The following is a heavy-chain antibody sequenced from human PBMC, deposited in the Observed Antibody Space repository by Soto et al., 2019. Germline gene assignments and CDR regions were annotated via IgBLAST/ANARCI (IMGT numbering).Heavy chain of an antibody. Sequence: GGSLILSCSVAEFSCGTYCFHWGRQPPGKGLQWVAVISPKGHSDSVEGRFTISRDNSKDTLYLQMNNLRAEDTAVYYCARDDAFANENAFDLCGQGTKVTVSS. CDR2: ISPK. CDR1: EFSCGTYC. V-gene: IGHV3-33*01. J-gene: IGHJ3*01. D-gene: IGHD1-1*01. CDR3: ARDDAFANENAFDL.